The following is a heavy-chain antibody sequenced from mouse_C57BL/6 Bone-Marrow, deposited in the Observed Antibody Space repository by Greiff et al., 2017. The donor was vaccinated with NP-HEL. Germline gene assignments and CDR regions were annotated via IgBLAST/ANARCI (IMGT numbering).Heavy chain of an antibody. CDR2: IHPNSGST. CDR3: ARSAFYYYAY. D-gene: IGHD1-1*01. CDR1: GYTFTSYW. Sequence: QVQLKQPGAELVKPGASVKLSCKASGYTFTSYWMHWVKQRPGQGLEWIGMIHPNSGSTNYNEKFKSKATLTVDKSSSTAYMQLSSLTSEDSAVYYCARSAFYYYAYWGQGTTLTVSS. J-gene: IGHJ2*01. V-gene: IGHV1-64*01.